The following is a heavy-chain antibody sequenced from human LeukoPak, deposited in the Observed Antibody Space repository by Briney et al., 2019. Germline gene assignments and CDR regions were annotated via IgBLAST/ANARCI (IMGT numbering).Heavy chain of an antibody. D-gene: IGHD6-13*01. CDR2: IHYSEST. CDR1: GGSISTYH. J-gene: IGHJ4*02. CDR3: ARGYSSLL. V-gene: IGHV4-59*01. Sequence: SETLSLTCTVSGGSISTYHWNWIRQPPGKGLEWIGYIHYSESTKYNPSLKRRVSMSVDTSKNQFSLKLNSVTAADTALYYCARGYSSLLWGQGTLVTVSS.